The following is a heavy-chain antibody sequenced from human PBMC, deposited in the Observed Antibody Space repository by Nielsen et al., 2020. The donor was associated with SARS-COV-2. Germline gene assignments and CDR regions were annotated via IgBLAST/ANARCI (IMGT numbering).Heavy chain of an antibody. Sequence: SETLSLTCTVSGGSFSSGSYYWSWIRQPPGKGLEWIGYIYYSGSTNYNPSLKSRVTISVDTSKNQFSLKLSSVTAADTAVYYCARVDGLLYYYYGMDVWGQGTTVTVSS. J-gene: IGHJ6*02. CDR2: IYYSGST. D-gene: IGHD2-2*02. CDR1: GGSFSSGSYY. CDR3: ARVDGLLYYYYGMDV. V-gene: IGHV4-61*01.